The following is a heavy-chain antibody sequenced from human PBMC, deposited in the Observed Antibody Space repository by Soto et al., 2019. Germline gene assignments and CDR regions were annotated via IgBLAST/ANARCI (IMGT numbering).Heavy chain of an antibody. D-gene: IGHD2-2*02. CDR1: GGSISSYY. CDR2: IYTSGST. CDR3: ARHLGYCSSTSCYIVDY. V-gene: IGHV4-4*07. Sequence: ASETLSLTCTVSGGSISSYYWSWIRQPAGKGLEWIGRIYTSGSTNYNPSLKSRVTMSVDTSKNQFSLKLSSVTAADTAVYYCARHLGYCSSTSCYIVDYWGQGTLVTVSS. J-gene: IGHJ4*02.